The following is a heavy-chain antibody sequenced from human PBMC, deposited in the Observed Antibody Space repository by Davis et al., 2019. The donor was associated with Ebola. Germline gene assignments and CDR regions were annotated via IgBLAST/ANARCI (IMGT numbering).Heavy chain of an antibody. Sequence: SETLSLTCTVSGGSVSSGSYYWSWIRQPPGKGLEWIGYIYYSGSTNYNPSLKSRVTISIDTSKNQFSLRVNSVTAADTAVYYCARGLSGSPPPAAIFHYWGQGTLVTVSS. CDR2: IYYSGST. D-gene: IGHD2-2*01. V-gene: IGHV4-61*01. J-gene: IGHJ4*02. CDR1: GGSVSSGSYY. CDR3: ARGLSGSPPPAAIFHY.